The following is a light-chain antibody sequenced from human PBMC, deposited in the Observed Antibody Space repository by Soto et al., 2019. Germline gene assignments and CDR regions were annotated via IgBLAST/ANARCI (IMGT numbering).Light chain of an antibody. CDR2: GAS. Sequence: ESVLTQSQGTLSLSPGERVTLSCRASQTFGSTYLPWYQQRPGQSPRLLIYGASRRASGIPDRFRGSGSGTDFTLTISRLEPEDVAVYYCQQFGTSPLYTFGQGTKLEIK. J-gene: IGKJ2*01. CDR3: QQFGTSPLYT. V-gene: IGKV3-20*01. CDR1: QTFGSTY.